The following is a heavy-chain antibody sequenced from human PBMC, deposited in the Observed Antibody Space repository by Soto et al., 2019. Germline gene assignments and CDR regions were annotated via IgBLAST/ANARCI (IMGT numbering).Heavy chain of an antibody. D-gene: IGHD2-15*01. V-gene: IGHV4-59*08. Sequence: SETLSLTCTVSGGSISSYYWSWIRQPPGKGLEWIGYIYYSGSTNYNPSLKNRVTISVDTSKNQFSLKLSSVTAADTAVYYCARRYGGNLDYWGQGTLVTVSS. J-gene: IGHJ4*02. CDR1: GGSISSYY. CDR2: IYYSGST. CDR3: ARRYGGNLDY.